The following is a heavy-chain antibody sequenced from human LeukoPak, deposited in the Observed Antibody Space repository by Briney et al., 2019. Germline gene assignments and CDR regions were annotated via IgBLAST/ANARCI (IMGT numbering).Heavy chain of an antibody. CDR2: ISGSGAST. Sequence: GGSLKFSCLTSGFTLSTNAMSWVRRAPGKGLEWISGISGSGASTYYADSVKGRFTISRDDSRNTLYLQMNSLRGDDTAVYYCAKDVGKWESLHFFDYWGQGTLVTVSS. V-gene: IGHV3-23*01. CDR1: GFTLSTNA. D-gene: IGHD1-26*01. CDR3: AKDVGKWESLHFFDY. J-gene: IGHJ4*02.